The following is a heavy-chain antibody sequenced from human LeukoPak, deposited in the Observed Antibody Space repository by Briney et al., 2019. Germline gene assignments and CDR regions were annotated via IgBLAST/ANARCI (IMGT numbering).Heavy chain of an antibody. Sequence: ASVKVSCKASGYTFTCYYMHWVRQAPGQGLEWMGWINPNSGGTNYAQKFQGWVTMTRDTYISTAYMELSRLRSDDTAVYYCASCSGGSCYSEGFDYWGQGTLVTVSS. D-gene: IGHD2-15*01. CDR2: INPNSGGT. J-gene: IGHJ4*02. CDR3: ASCSGGSCYSEGFDY. CDR1: GYTFTCYY. V-gene: IGHV1-2*04.